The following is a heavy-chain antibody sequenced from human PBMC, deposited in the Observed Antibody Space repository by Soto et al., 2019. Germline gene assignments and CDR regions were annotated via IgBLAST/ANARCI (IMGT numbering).Heavy chain of an antibody. Sequence: QVQLVESGGGVVQPGRSLRLSCAASGFTFSSYGMHWVRQAPGKGLEWVAVISYDGSNKYYADSVKGRFTISRDNSKNTLYLQMNSLRAEDTAVYDCAKDQGYFYYGMEVWGQGTTVTVSS. D-gene: IGHD6-13*01. CDR3: AKDQGYFYYGMEV. V-gene: IGHV3-30*18. CDR1: GFTFSSYG. J-gene: IGHJ6*02. CDR2: ISYDGSNK.